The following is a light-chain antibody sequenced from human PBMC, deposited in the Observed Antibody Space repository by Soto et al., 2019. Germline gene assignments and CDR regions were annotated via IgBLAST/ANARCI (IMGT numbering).Light chain of an antibody. CDR2: DAS. V-gene: IGKV3-11*01. Sequence: EIVLTQSPATLSLSPGERATLSCRASQSVSSYLAWYQQKPGQAPRLLIYDASNRATGIPARFSGSGSGTDFTLTISSLVPEDFAVYYCQPRSNWQLTFGGGTKVEIK. J-gene: IGKJ4*01. CDR1: QSVSSY. CDR3: QPRSNWQLT.